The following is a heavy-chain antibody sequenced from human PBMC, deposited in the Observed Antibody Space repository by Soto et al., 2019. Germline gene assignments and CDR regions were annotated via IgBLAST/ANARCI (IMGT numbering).Heavy chain of an antibody. CDR2: IIPIFGIA. Sequence: QVQLVQSGAEVKKPGSSVKVSCKASGGTFSRYSITWVRQAPGHGLEWIGRIIPIFGIASYAQKFQGRVTITADESTSTAYMELSSLRSDDMAVYYCAREDRDRETGLVPAAIDGMDVWGQGTTVIVSS. D-gene: IGHD2-2*01. CDR1: GGTFSRYS. CDR3: AREDRDRETGLVPAAIDGMDV. J-gene: IGHJ6*02. V-gene: IGHV1-69*08.